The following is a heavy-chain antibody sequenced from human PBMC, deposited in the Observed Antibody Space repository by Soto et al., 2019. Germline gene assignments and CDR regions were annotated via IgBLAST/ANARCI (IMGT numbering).Heavy chain of an antibody. Sequence: EVQLLESGGGLVQPGGSLRLSCAASGFTFSSYAMSWVRQAPGKGLEWVSAISGSGGSTYYADSVKGRFTISRDNSKNTLYLQMNSLRAEDTAVYYCAKDWVRFLEWLLPYYFDYWGQGTLVTVSS. V-gene: IGHV3-23*01. J-gene: IGHJ4*02. CDR1: GFTFSSYA. CDR3: AKDWVRFLEWLLPYYFDY. CDR2: ISGSGGST. D-gene: IGHD3-3*01.